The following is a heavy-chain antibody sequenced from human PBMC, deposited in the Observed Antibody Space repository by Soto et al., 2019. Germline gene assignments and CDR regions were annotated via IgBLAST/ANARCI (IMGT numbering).Heavy chain of an antibody. J-gene: IGHJ4*02. Sequence: EVQLLESGGGLGQPGGSLTLSCAASGFTCSNYAMAWARQAPGKGLEWVAAISAGGASTYYADSVKGCFTGSRDHAKNTLYLQMTSLRAEDTALYYCAKDHLVGVANFWGQGTLVTVSS. V-gene: IGHV3-23*01. CDR2: ISAGGAST. D-gene: IGHD2-15*01. CDR3: AKDHLVGVANF. CDR1: GFTCSNYA.